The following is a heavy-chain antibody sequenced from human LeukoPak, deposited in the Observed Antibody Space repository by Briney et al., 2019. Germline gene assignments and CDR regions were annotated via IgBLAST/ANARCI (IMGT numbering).Heavy chain of an antibody. Sequence: SETLSLTCTVSGGSISSGDYYWSWIRQPPGKGLERIGYIYYSGSTYYNPSLKSRVTISVDTSKNQFSLKLSSVTAADTAVYYCARGTLVAAKFDPWGQGTLVTVSS. J-gene: IGHJ5*02. V-gene: IGHV4-30-4*01. CDR2: IYYSGST. CDR3: ARGTLVAAKFDP. CDR1: GGSISSGDYY. D-gene: IGHD2-15*01.